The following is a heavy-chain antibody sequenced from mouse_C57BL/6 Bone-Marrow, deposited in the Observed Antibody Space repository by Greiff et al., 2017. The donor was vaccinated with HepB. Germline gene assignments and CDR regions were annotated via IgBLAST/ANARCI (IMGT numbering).Heavy chain of an antibody. CDR2: ISSGSSTI. V-gene: IGHV5-17*01. J-gene: IGHJ2*01. D-gene: IGHD2-1*01. Sequence: EVKLMESGGGLVKPGGSLKLSCAASGFTFSDYGMHWVRQAPEKGLEWVAYISSGSSTIYYADTVKGRFTISRDNAKNTLFLQMTSLRSEDTAMYYCARPYGNYVLYYFDYWGQGTTLTVSS. CDR3: ARPYGNYVLYYFDY. CDR1: GFTFSDYG.